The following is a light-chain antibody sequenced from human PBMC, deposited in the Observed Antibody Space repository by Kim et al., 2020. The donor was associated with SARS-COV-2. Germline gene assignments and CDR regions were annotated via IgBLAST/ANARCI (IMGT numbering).Light chain of an antibody. V-gene: IGKV1-5*03. CDR2: KAS. Sequence: ASLGDRVTITCRASQTINIWLAWYQQKPGKAPKLLIYKASSLESGVPSRFSGSGSGTEFTLTISSLQPDDFATYYCQQYNTYPWTFGQGTKVDIK. CDR1: QTINIW. CDR3: QQYNTYPWT. J-gene: IGKJ1*01.